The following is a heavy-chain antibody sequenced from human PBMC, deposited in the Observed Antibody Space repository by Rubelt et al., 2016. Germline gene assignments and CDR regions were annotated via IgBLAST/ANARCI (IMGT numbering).Heavy chain of an antibody. V-gene: IGHV3-49*05. D-gene: IGHD2-15*01. J-gene: IGHJ4*02. CDR3: SKGVPEIEGYYFDS. CDR1: GFNFAEFA. CDR2: IKSETYGGTA. Sequence: GGLVKPGRSLRISCTSSGFNFAEFAMNWFRQAPGKGLEWVGLIKSETYGGTAVYGTSVKDRFSISRDDSRSIVYLQMNSLKTEETAVYYCSKGVPEIEGYYFDSWGQGTLVTVSS.